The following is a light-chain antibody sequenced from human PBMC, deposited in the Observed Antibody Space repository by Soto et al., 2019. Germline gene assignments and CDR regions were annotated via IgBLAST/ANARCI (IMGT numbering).Light chain of an antibody. CDR3: QQRSNWRLT. CDR1: QSVSSY. V-gene: IGKV3-11*01. J-gene: IGKJ4*01. CDR2: DAS. Sequence: EIVMTQSPATLSLSPGERATLSCRASQSVSSYLAWYQQKPGQAPRLLIYDASNRATGIPARFSGSGSGTDLTITISSLEPEDFEVYYCQQRSNWRLTFGGGTKVDIK.